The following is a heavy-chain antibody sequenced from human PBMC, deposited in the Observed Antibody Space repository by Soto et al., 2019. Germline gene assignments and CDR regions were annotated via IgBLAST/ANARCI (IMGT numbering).Heavy chain of an antibody. CDR1: GFTFSSYT. CDR2: SYDGSDK. J-gene: IGHJ4*02. Sequence: QVQLVESGGGVVQPGRSLRLSCAASGFTFSSYTMHWVRQAPGKGLEWVAVSYDGSDKYYADSVKGRFTISRDNSKNTLYLQRNSLRAEDTAVYYCARNWGYSYGYPPGYWGQGTLVTVSS. CDR3: ARNWGYSYGYPPGY. D-gene: IGHD5-18*01. V-gene: IGHV3-30-3*01.